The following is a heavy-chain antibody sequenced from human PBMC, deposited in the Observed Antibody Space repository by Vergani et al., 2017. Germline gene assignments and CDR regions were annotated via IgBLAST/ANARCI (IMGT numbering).Heavy chain of an antibody. CDR1: GFTFADSA. CDR3: AKDSTHSVVVAAMDV. Sequence: EVQLVESGGGLVQPGRSLRLSCAASGFTFADSAMHWVRQAPGKGLAWVSGISWNSGSIGYADSVKGRFTISRDNAKNSLYLQMNSLRAEDTALYYCAKDSTHSVVVAAMDVWGKGTTVTVSS. CDR2: ISWNSGSI. D-gene: IGHD2-15*01. J-gene: IGHJ6*03. V-gene: IGHV3-9*01.